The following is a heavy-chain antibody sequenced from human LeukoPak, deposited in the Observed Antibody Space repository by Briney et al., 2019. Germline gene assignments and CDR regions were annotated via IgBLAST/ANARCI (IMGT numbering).Heavy chain of an antibody. J-gene: IGHJ6*04. CDR3: ARDGAYSSGWSVDRWDYYGMDV. CDR1: GGSISSGDYY. CDR2: IYYSGST. Sequence: PSQTLSLTCTVSGGSISSGDYYWSWIRQPPGKGLEWIGYIYYSGSTNYTPSLKSRVTISVDTSKNQFSLKLSSVTAADTAVYYCARDGAYSSGWSVDRWDYYGMDVWGKGTTVTVSS. D-gene: IGHD6-19*01. V-gene: IGHV4-61*08.